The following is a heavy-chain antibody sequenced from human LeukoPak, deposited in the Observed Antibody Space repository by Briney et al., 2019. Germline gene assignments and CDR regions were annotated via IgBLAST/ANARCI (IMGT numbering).Heavy chain of an antibody. Sequence: GGSLRLSCAASGFTFSSYWMSWVRQAPGKGLEWVANIKQDGSEKYYVDSVKGRFTISRDNAKNSLYLQMNSLRAEDTAVYYCARKTNDYGGYWFDPWGQGTLVTVSS. CDR1: GFTFSSYW. CDR2: IKQDGSEK. V-gene: IGHV3-7*01. CDR3: ARKTNDYGGYWFDP. J-gene: IGHJ5*02. D-gene: IGHD4-17*01.